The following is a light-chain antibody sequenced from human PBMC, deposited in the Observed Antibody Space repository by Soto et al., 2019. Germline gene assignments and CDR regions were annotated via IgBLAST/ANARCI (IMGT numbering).Light chain of an antibody. CDR1: SGSVSTSHY. CDR3: MLSVGTGVWV. Sequence: QAVVTQEASLSLSPGGTITLTCGLNSGSVSTSHYPSWYQQTPGQPPRTLILNIESRPSGVPERFSGTIIGRRAALTITGAQSEDESDYYCMLSVGTGVWVFGGGTKVTVL. J-gene: IGLJ3*02. CDR2: NIE. V-gene: IGLV8-61*01.